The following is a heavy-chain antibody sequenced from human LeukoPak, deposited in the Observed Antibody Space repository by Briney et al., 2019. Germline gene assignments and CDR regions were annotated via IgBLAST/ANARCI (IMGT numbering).Heavy chain of an antibody. CDR2: ISWNSGSI. D-gene: IGHD6-19*01. J-gene: IGHJ4*02. CDR3: AKDKGSSQWLVVFDY. CDR1: GFTFDDYG. Sequence: PGGSLRLSCGASGFTFDDYGMSWVRQAPGKGLEWVSGISWNSGSIGYADSVKGRFTISRDNAKNSLYLQMNSLRAEDTALYYCAKDKGSSQWLVVFDYWGQGTLVTVSS. V-gene: IGHV3-9*01.